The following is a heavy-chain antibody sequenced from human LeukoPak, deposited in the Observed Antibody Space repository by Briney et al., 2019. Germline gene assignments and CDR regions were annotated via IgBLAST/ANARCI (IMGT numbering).Heavy chain of an antibody. Sequence: PGGSLRLSCTVSGITFSDYYMNWIRQAPRKALEYIAYVSSSGNTQFYADSVRGRFKISRDNAKNSLYLQMNSLRGEDTAVYYDYWGQGTLVTVSS. CDR1: GITFSDYY. CDR3: Y. V-gene: IGHV3-11*04. J-gene: IGHJ4*02. CDR2: VSSSGNTQ.